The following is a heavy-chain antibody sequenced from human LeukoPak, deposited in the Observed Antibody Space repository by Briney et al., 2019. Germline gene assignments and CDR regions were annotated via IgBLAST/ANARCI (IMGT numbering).Heavy chain of an antibody. CDR1: GGSISSYY. D-gene: IGHD3-10*01. Sequence: SETLSLACTVSGGSISSYYWSWIRQPPGKGLEWIGYIYYSGSTNYNPSLKSRVIISVDTSKNQFPLKLSSVTAADTAVYYCARALGRGRITMVRGAPSYFDYWGQGTLVTVSS. CDR3: ARALGRGRITMVRGAPSYFDY. V-gene: IGHV4-59*01. J-gene: IGHJ4*02. CDR2: IYYSGST.